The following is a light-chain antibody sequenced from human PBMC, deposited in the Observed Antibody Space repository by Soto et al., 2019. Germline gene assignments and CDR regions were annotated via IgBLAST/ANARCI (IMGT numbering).Light chain of an antibody. CDR2: KAS. Sequence: DIQMTQCPSTLSASVGDRVTITCRASQSISSWLAWYQQKPGKAPKLLIYKASSLESGVPSRFSGSGSGTEFTLTISSLQPEDFATYYCQQLNSYPLTFGQGKRLEIK. J-gene: IGKJ5*01. CDR3: QQLNSYPLT. CDR1: QSISSW. V-gene: IGKV1-5*03.